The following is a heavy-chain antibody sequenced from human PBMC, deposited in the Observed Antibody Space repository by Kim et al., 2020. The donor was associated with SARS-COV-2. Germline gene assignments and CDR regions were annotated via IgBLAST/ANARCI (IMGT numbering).Heavy chain of an antibody. J-gene: IGHJ4*02. D-gene: IGHD2-2*01. V-gene: IGHV4-34*01. Sequence: SETLSLTCAVYGGSFSGYYWSWVRQPPGKGLEWIGKINHNGSTNYNPYLKSRVTISVDTSTNQFSLKLSSVTAADTAVYYRARASGSNSYNCRFDYWGQGTLVTVSS. CDR1: GGSFSGYY. CDR2: INHNGST. CDR3: ARASGSNSYNCRFDY.